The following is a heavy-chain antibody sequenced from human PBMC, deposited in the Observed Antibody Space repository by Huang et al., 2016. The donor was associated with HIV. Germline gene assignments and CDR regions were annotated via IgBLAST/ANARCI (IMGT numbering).Heavy chain of an antibody. CDR1: GGSIRSSDYH. CDR2: IYYKGST. J-gene: IGHJ6*03. Sequence: QLLLQESGPGLVKPSEALALTCAVSGGSIRSSDYHGGWIRQPPGKGLEWLGSIYYKGSTNYSPSLKRRVTIAVDTSKNLFFLNLTSMTAADTAVYYCARHREGPVAYYSGWGSHLNYMDVWGRGRTVVVSS. V-gene: IGHV4-39*01. D-gene: IGHD3-10*01. CDR3: ARHREGPVAYYSGWGSHLNYMDV.